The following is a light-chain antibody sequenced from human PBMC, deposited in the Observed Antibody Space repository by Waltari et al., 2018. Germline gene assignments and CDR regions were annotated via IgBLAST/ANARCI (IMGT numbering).Light chain of an antibody. CDR1: QSINSY. Sequence: DIQMTQSPFSLSASIGARVTITCRASQSINSYVNWYLQKPGKAPNLLIFAASTLQSGVSSRFSGSGSGTDFTLTISSLQPEDFATYYCQQSYSTPSTFGQGTKVEIK. CDR2: AAS. J-gene: IGKJ1*01. CDR3: QQSYSTPST. V-gene: IGKV1-39*01.